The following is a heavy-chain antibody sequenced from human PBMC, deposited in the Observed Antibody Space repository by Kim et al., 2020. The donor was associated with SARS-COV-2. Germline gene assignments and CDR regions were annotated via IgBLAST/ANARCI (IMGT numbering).Heavy chain of an antibody. CDR3: TRVHVLLWFGELHATSYYFDY. J-gene: IGHJ4*02. CDR2: IRSKAYGGTT. V-gene: IGHV3-49*04. D-gene: IGHD3-10*01. CDR1: GFTFGDYA. Sequence: GGSLRLSCTASGFTFGDYAMSWVRQAPGKGLEWVGFIRSKAYGGTTEYAASVKGRFTISRDDSKSIAYLQMNSLKTEDTAVYYCTRVHVLLWFGELHATSYYFDYWGQGTLVTVSS.